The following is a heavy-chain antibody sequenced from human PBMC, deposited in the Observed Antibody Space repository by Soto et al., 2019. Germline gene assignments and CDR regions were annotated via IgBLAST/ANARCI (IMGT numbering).Heavy chain of an antibody. Sequence: PSETLSLTCAVYGGSFSGYYWSWIRQPPGKGLEWIGEINHSGSTNYNPSLKSRVTISVDTSKNQFSLKLSSVTAADTAVYYCARGDYGDYYFDYWGQGTLVTVSS. CDR2: INHSGST. CDR3: ARGDYGDYYFDY. CDR1: GGSFSGYY. J-gene: IGHJ4*02. D-gene: IGHD4-17*01. V-gene: IGHV4-34*01.